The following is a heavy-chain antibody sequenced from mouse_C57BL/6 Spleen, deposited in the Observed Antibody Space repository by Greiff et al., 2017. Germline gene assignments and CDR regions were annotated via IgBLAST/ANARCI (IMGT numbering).Heavy chain of an antibody. J-gene: IGHJ3*01. CDR3: ARGGGSSPAWFAY. CDR1: GYTFTSYW. V-gene: IGHV1-52*01. Sequence: VQLQQPGAELVRPGSSVKLSCKASGYTFTSYWMHWVKQRPIQGLEWIGNIDPSDSETHYNQKFKDKATLTVDKSSSTAYMQLSSLTSEDSAVXYCARGGGSSPAWFAYWGQGTLVTVSA. CDR2: IDPSDSET. D-gene: IGHD1-1*01.